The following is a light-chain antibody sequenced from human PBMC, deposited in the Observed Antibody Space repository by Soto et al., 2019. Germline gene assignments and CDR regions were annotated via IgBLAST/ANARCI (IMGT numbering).Light chain of an antibody. J-gene: IGKJ1*01. CDR3: QHYNDSYWT. CDR1: QSIGSW. Sequence: DIQITQSPSSLSSSVLDRFTITCRASQSIGSWLAWYQQKPGKAPKLLISDASSLESGVPSGFSGSGSGTEFTLTISSLQPDDFATYYCQHYNDSYWTFGQGTKVDIK. V-gene: IGKV1-5*01. CDR2: DAS.